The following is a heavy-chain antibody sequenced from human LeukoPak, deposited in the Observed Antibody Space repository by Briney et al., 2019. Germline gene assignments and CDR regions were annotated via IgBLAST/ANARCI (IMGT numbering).Heavy chain of an antibody. J-gene: IGHJ6*04. D-gene: IGHD3-10*02. V-gene: IGHV3-48*03. CDR2: ISSSGSTI. CDR3: AELGITMIGGV. Sequence: GGSLRLSCAASGFTFSSYDMHWVRQAPGKGLEWVSYISSSGSTIYYADSVKGRFTISRDNAKNSLYLQMNSLRAEDTAVYYCAELGITMIGGVWGKGTTVTIPS. CDR1: GFTFSSYD.